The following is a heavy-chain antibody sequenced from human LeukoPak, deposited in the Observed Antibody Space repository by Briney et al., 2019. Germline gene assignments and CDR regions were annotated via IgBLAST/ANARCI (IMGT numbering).Heavy chain of an antibody. V-gene: IGHV3-23*01. Sequence: GGSLRLSCAASGFTFTTYAMSWVRQAPGKGLEWVSGISGSGDRTYYADSVKGRFTISRDSSKNTLYLQMNSLRAEDTAVYYCAKINMQRELLPVRIDYWGQGTLVSVSP. CDR3: AKINMQRELLPVRIDY. CDR2: ISGSGDRT. D-gene: IGHD1-26*01. J-gene: IGHJ4*02. CDR1: GFTFTTYA.